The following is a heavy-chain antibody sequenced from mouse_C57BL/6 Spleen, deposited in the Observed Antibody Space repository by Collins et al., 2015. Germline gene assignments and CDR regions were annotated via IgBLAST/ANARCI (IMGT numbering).Heavy chain of an antibody. D-gene: IGHD1-1*01. CDR2: IDPSDSYT. V-gene: IGHV1-69*01. CDR3: AREDYGSRGYFDV. J-gene: IGHJ1*03. Sequence: QVQLQQPGAELVMPGASVKLSCKASGYTFTSYWMHWVKQRPGQGLEWIGEIDPSDSYTNYNQKFKGKSTLTVDKSSSTAYMQLSNLTSEDSAVYYCAREDYGSRGYFDVWGTGTTVTVSS. CDR1: GYTFTSYW.